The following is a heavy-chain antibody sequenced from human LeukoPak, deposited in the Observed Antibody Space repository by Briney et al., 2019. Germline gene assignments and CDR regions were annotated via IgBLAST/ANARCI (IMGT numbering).Heavy chain of an antibody. J-gene: IGHJ4*02. CDR1: GFAVSSNH. Sequence: GGSLRLSCAASGFAVSSNHMNWVRQAPGKGLEWVSVIFNGGSTYYADSVKGRFTISRDNSKNTLYLQMNSLRAEDTAVYYCASDVDIVTGGLDYWGQGTLVTVSS. CDR3: ASDVDIVTGGLDY. CDR2: IFNGGST. V-gene: IGHV3-53*01. D-gene: IGHD5-12*01.